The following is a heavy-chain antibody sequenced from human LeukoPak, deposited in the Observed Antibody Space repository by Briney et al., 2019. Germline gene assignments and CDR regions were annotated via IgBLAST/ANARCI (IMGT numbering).Heavy chain of an antibody. D-gene: IGHD3-10*01. CDR1: GGSISSSKYY. CDR3: ARSSYYYGADAFDI. CDR2: IFNSGST. J-gene: IGHJ3*02. Sequence: PSETLSLTCTVSGGSISSSKYYWGWIRQPPGKGLEWIGTIFNSGSTHYNPSLKSRVTISLDTSKNQFSLKLSSVTAADTAVYYCARSSYYYGADAFDIWGQGTMVTVSS. V-gene: IGHV4-39*07.